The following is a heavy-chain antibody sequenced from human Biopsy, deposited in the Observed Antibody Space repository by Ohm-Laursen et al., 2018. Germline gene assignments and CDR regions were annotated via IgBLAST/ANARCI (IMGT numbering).Heavy chain of an antibody. Sequence: GTLSLTCTVSGGSISSDHWSWTRQTPGKGLEWIGYIYYSGSTNYNPSLKSRVTISVDTSKNQFSLRLNSVTAADTAVYYCARATNSTGWPYYYFYGMDVWGQGTTVTVSS. CDR2: IYYSGST. V-gene: IGHV4-59*01. CDR1: GGSISSDH. J-gene: IGHJ6*02. CDR3: ARATNSTGWPYYYFYGMDV. D-gene: IGHD2/OR15-2a*01.